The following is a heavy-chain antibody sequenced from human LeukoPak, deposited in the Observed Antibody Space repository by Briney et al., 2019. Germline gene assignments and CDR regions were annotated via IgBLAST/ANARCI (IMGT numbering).Heavy chain of an antibody. CDR2: IKQDGSEK. CDR3: ARGPHYYDSSGYYPDY. Sequence: GGSLRLSCAASGFTFSSYWMSWVRQAPGKGLEWVANIKQDGSEKYYVDSVKGRFTISIDNAKNSLYLQMNSLRAEDTAVYYCARGPHYYDSSGYYPDYWGQGTLVTVSS. J-gene: IGHJ4*02. V-gene: IGHV3-7*01. CDR1: GFTFSSYW. D-gene: IGHD3-22*01.